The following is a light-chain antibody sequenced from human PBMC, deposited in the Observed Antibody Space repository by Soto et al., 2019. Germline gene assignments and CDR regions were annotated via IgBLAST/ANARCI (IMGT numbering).Light chain of an antibody. CDR2: LGS. CDR1: QSLLHRNGYNY. J-gene: IGKJ5*01. CDR3: MQALQTPIT. V-gene: IGKV2-28*01. Sequence: DIVMTQSPLSLPVTPGEPASISCRSSQSLLHRNGYNYLDWYLQKPGQSPQLLIYLGSSRASGVPDRFSGSESGTDFTLNISRVEAEVVGIYYCMQALQTPITFGQGTRLEIK.